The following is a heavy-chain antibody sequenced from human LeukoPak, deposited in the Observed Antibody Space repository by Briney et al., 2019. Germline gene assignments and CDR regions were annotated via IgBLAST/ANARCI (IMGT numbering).Heavy chain of an antibody. J-gene: IGHJ4*02. CDR3: AREGGDNHYYHSFDY. Sequence: GGSLRLSCAASGFTFSSYSKNWVRQAPGKGLEWVSYISSASNTIYYADSVKGRFTISRDNAKNSLYLQMNSLRAEDTAMYYCAREGGDNHYYHSFDYWGQGTLVTVSS. D-gene: IGHD3-22*01. CDR1: GFTFSSYS. CDR2: ISSASNTI. V-gene: IGHV3-48*01.